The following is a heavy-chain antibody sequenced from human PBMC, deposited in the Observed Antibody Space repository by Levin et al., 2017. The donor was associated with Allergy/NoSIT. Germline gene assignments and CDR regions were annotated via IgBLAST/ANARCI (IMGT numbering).Heavy chain of an antibody. Sequence: ASVKVSCKGSGYSFTSYWIGWVRQLPGKGLEWMGIIYPGDSDTRYSPSFQGQVTISADKSISTAYLQWSSLKASDTAMYYCARRYCSSTSCYWAPPEKYGYFDLWGRGTLVTVSS. V-gene: IGHV5-51*01. J-gene: IGHJ2*01. CDR2: IYPGDSDT. CDR3: ARRYCSSTSCYWAPPEKYGYFDL. D-gene: IGHD2-2*01. CDR1: GYSFTSYW.